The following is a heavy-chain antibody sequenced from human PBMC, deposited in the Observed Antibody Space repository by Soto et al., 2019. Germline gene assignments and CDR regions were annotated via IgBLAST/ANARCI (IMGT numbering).Heavy chain of an antibody. Sequence: GASVKVSCKASRYTFTGYYMHWVRQAPGQGLEWMGWINPNSGGTNYAQKFQGWVAMTRDTSISTAYMELSRLRSDDTAVYYCARDEMVTKYYYGMDVWGQGTTVTVSS. V-gene: IGHV1-2*04. J-gene: IGHJ6*02. D-gene: IGHD5-18*01. CDR3: ARDEMVTKYYYGMDV. CDR2: INPNSGGT. CDR1: RYTFTGYY.